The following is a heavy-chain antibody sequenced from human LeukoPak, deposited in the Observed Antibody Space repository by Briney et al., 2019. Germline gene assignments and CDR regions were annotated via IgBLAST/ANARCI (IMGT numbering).Heavy chain of an antibody. D-gene: IGHD6-19*01. J-gene: IGHJ6*03. Sequence: ASVKVSCKASGYTFTGYYMHWVRQAPGQGLEWMGWINPNSGGTNYAQKFQGRVTMTRDTSISTAYMELSRLRSDDTAVYYCARASGWYERGPDYYYYYTDVWGKGTTVTVSS. V-gene: IGHV1-2*02. CDR1: GYTFTGYY. CDR3: ARASGWYERGPDYYYYYTDV. CDR2: INPNSGGT.